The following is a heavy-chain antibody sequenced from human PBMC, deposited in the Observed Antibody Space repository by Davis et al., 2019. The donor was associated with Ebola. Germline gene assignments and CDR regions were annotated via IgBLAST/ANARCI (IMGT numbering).Heavy chain of an antibody. J-gene: IGHJ4*02. CDR2: IKQDGSEK. V-gene: IGHV3-7*01. CDR3: ASATWNYGFFDY. Sequence: GGSLRLSCAASGFTFSRFWMSWVRQTPGKGLEWVANIKQDGSEKYYVDSMKGRFTISRDNAKNSLYLQMNSLRAEDTAVYYCASATWNYGFFDYWGQGTLVTVSS. D-gene: IGHD1-7*01. CDR1: GFTFSRFW.